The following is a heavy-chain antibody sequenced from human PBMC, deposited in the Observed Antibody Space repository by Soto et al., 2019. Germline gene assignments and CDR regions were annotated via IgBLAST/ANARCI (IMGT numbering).Heavy chain of an antibody. V-gene: IGHV3-21*01. CDR3: ARMPYYYGSGTPTGPFDP. D-gene: IGHD3-10*01. J-gene: IGHJ5*02. CDR1: GFTFSSYS. CDR2: ISSSSSYI. Sequence: GGSLRLSCAASGFTFSSYSMNWVRQAPGKGLEWVSSISSSSSYIYYADSVKGRFTISRDNAKNSLYLQMNSLRAEDTAVYYCARMPYYYGSGTPTGPFDPWGQGTLVTVSS.